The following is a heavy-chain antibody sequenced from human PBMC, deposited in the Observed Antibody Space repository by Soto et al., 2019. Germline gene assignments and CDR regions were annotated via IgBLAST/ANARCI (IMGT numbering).Heavy chain of an antibody. Sequence: QVQLQESGPGLVKPSQTLSLTCTVSGGSISSGGYYWSWIRQHPGKGLEWIGYIYYSGSTYYNPSRKSRVTISVDPSKNQFSLKLSSVTAADTAVYYCARETYYYGSGPDPDAFDIWGQGTMVTVSS. J-gene: IGHJ3*02. CDR2: IYYSGST. D-gene: IGHD3-10*01. V-gene: IGHV4-31*03. CDR3: ARETYYYGSGPDPDAFDI. CDR1: GGSISSGGYY.